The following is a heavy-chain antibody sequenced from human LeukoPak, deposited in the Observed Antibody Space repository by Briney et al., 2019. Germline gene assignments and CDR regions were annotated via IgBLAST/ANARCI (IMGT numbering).Heavy chain of an antibody. CDR3: ARGRGITMVRGVLFDY. CDR2: INSDGSST. CDR1: GFTFSSYW. V-gene: IGHV3-74*01. D-gene: IGHD3-10*01. J-gene: IGHJ4*02. Sequence: GGSLRLSCAASGFTFSSYWMHWVRQAPGKGLVWVSRINSDGSSTSYADSVRGRFTISRDNAKNTLYLQMNSLRAEDTAVYYCARGRGITMVRGVLFDYWGQGTLVTVSS.